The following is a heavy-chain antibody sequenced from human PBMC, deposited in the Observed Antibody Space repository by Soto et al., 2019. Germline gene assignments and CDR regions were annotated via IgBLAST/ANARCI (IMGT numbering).Heavy chain of an antibody. CDR1: GFTFSSYA. V-gene: IGHV3-64*01. Sequence: TGGSLRLSCAASGFTFSSYAMHWVRQAPGKGLEYVSAISSNGGSTYYANSVKGRFTISRDNSKNTLYLQMGSLRAEDMAVYYCARGEWIGGSCYLPYYFDYWGQGTLVTVSS. CDR2: ISSNGGST. D-gene: IGHD2-15*01. CDR3: ARGEWIGGSCYLPYYFDY. J-gene: IGHJ4*02.